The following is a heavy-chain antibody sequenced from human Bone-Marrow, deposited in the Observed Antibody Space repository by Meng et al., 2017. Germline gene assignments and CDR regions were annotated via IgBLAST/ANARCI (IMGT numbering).Heavy chain of an antibody. D-gene: IGHD6-13*01. Sequence: ASVKVSCKASGYTFTSYDINWVRQATGQGLEWMGWMNPNSGNTDYAQKFQGRVTITRNTSISTAYMELSSLRSEDTAVYYCARVECGSSCNDAFDIWGRGTRVTVSS. CDR3: ARVECGSSCNDAFDI. V-gene: IGHV1-8*03. J-gene: IGHJ3*02. CDR1: GYTFTSYD. CDR2: MNPNSGNT.